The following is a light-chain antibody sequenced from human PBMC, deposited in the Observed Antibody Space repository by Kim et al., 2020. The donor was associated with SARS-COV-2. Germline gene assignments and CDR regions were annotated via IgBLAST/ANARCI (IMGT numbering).Light chain of an antibody. CDR3: QVWDTSDHWV. CDR1: NLEIKT. J-gene: IGLJ3*02. Sequence: SYELTQPPSVSVAPGKTASMTCGGNNLEIKTVHWYQQKPGQDPVLVISFDSDRPSGIPERFSGSKSGNTATLTISRVETGDEADYYCQVWDTSDHWVFGGGTQLTVL. V-gene: IGLV3-21*04. CDR2: FDS.